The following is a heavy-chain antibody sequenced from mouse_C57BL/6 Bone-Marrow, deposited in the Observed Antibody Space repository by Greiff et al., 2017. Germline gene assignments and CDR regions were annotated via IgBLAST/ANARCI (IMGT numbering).Heavy chain of an antibody. V-gene: IGHV5-17*01. Sequence: EVHLVESGGGLVKPGGSLKLSCAASGFTFSDYGMHWVRQAPEKGLEWVAYISSGSSTIYYADTVKGRFTISRANAKNTLFLQMTSLRSEDTAMYYCARKVDYYGSSPPYWGQGTLVTVSA. CDR3: ARKVDYYGSSPPY. D-gene: IGHD1-1*01. J-gene: IGHJ3*01. CDR2: ISSGSSTI. CDR1: GFTFSDYG.